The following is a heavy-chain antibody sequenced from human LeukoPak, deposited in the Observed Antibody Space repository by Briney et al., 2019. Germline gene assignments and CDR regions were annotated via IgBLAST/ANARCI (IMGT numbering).Heavy chain of an antibody. J-gene: IGHJ4*02. CDR3: ARDKPGIVVVPAAPDTSDF. CDR1: GYTFISYY. CDR2: INPSVGST. V-gene: IGHV1-46*01. Sequence: ASVKVSCKASGYTFISYYMHWVRQAPGHGLEWMGIINPSVGSTTYAQKFQGRVTMTRDTSTSTVYMELSSLRSEDTAVYYRARDKPGIVVVPAAPDTSDFWGQGTLVTVSS. D-gene: IGHD2-2*01.